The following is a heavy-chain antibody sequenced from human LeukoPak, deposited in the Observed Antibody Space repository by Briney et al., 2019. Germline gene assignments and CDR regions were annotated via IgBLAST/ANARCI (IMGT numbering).Heavy chain of an antibody. V-gene: IGHV3-23*01. CDR1: GFTFSSYA. CDR2: ISGSGGNT. Sequence: GGSLRLSCAASGFTFSSYAMSWVRQAPGKGLEWVSAISGSGGNTYYADSVKGRFTLSRDNSNNTLCLQMNSLRAEDTAVYYCAKEFYYDTSGYRFVSMDYWGQGTLVTVSS. J-gene: IGHJ4*02. CDR3: AKEFYYDTSGYRFVSMDY. D-gene: IGHD3-22*01.